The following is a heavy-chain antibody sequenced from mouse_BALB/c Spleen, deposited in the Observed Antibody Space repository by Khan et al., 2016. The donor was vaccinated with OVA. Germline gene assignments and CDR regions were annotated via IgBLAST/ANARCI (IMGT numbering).Heavy chain of an antibody. Sequence: QVQLQQSGAELMKPGASVKISCKATGYTFSSYWIEWVKQRPGHGLEWIGEILPGSGNTNCTENFKGKATFTADTSSTTAYMQLSSLTSEDSAVYYCVRYGNHWYFDVWGAGTTVTVSS. D-gene: IGHD2-1*01. CDR2: ILPGSGNT. CDR3: VRYGNHWYFDV. J-gene: IGHJ1*01. V-gene: IGHV1-9*01. CDR1: GYTFSSYW.